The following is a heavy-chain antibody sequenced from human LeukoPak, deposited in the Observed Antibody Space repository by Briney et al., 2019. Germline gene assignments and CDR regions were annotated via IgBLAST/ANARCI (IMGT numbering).Heavy chain of an antibody. CDR3: ARDSSYDSSGYCLDY. J-gene: IGHJ4*02. Sequence: GGSLRLSCAASGFTFSSYAMHWVRQAPGKGLEYVSAISSNGGSTYYANSVKGRFTISRDNSKNTLYLQMGSLRAEVMAVYYCARDSSYDSSGYCLDYWGQGTLVTVSS. CDR2: ISSNGGST. CDR1: GFTFSSYA. V-gene: IGHV3-64*01. D-gene: IGHD3-22*01.